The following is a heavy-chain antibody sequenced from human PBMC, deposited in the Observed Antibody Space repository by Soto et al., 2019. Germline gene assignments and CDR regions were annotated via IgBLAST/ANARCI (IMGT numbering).Heavy chain of an antibody. CDR1: GFTFSSYA. CDR3: ARDFSMVVVAPGY. CDR2: ISYDGSNK. J-gene: IGHJ4*02. D-gene: IGHD2-15*01. Sequence: QVQLVESGGGVVQPGRSLRLSCAASGFTFSSYAMHWVRQAPGKGLEWVAVISYDGSNKYYADSVKGRFTISRDNSKDTVYLQMNSLRDEDTAVYYCARDFSMVVVAPGYWGQGTLVTVSS. V-gene: IGHV3-30-3*01.